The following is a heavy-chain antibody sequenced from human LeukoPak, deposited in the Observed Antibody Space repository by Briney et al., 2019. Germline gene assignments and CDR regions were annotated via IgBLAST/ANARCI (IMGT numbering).Heavy chain of an antibody. CDR1: GGSISSSSYY. Sequence: SEPLSLTCTVSGGSISSSSYYWGWIRQPPGKGLEWIGSIYYSGSTYYNPSLKSRVTISVDTSKNQFSLKLSSVTAADTAVYYCARVGTYDYVWGSYRYSWRFDYWGQGTLVTVSS. CDR3: ARVGTYDYVWGSYRYSWRFDY. CDR2: IYYSGST. J-gene: IGHJ4*02. V-gene: IGHV4-39*07. D-gene: IGHD3-16*02.